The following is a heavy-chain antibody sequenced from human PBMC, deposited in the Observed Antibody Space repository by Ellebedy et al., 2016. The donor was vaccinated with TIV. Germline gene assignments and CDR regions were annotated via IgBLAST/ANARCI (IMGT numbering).Heavy chain of an antibody. CDR2: IKHDGSEK. Sequence: GGSLRLXCAASGFTLSLYWMSWVRQAPGQGLEWVANIKHDGSEKYYVDSVKGRFTISRDNAKTSLFLQMSSLRGEDTAVYYCARAAHFYSYGMDVWGQGTTVTVSS. V-gene: IGHV3-7*01. CDR1: GFTLSLYW. CDR3: ARAAHFYSYGMDV. J-gene: IGHJ6*02.